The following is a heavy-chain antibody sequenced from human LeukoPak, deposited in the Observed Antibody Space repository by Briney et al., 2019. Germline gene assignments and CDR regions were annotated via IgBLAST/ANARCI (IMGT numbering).Heavy chain of an antibody. CDR1: GYTFTGYY. Sequence: ASVKVSCKASGYTFTGYYMHWVRQAPGQGLEWMGWINPNSGGTNYAQKFQGRVTITADKSTSTAYMELSSLRSEDTAVYYCAREMDSSWYRGNWFDPWGQGTLVTVSS. CDR3: AREMDSSWYRGNWFDP. CDR2: INPNSGGT. V-gene: IGHV1-2*02. J-gene: IGHJ5*02. D-gene: IGHD6-13*01.